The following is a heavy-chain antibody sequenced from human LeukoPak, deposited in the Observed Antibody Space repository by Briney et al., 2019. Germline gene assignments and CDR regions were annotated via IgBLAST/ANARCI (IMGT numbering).Heavy chain of an antibody. CDR1: GYTFTSYD. Sequence: GASVKVSCKASGYTFTSYDINWVRQATGQGLEWMGWMNPNSGNTGYAQKFQGRVTITRNTSISTAYMELSSLRSEDTAVYYCARVALNYDFWSGYYNPPDYWGQGTLVTVSS. J-gene: IGHJ4*02. CDR3: ARVALNYDFWSGYYNPPDY. V-gene: IGHV1-8*03. D-gene: IGHD3-3*01. CDR2: MNPNSGNT.